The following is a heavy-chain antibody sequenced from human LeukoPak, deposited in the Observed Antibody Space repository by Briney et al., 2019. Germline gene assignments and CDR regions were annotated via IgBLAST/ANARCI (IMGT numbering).Heavy chain of an antibody. CDR3: AKRLAAAGTRSVDY. V-gene: IGHV3-23*01. CDR1: GFTFSSYA. D-gene: IGHD6-13*01. Sequence: PGGSLRLSCAASGFTFSSYAMSWVRQAPGKGLEWVSAISGSGGSTYYADSVKGRFTISRDNSKNTLYLQMNSLRAEDTAVYYCAKRLAAAGTRSVDYWGQGTLVTVPS. J-gene: IGHJ4*02. CDR2: ISGSGGST.